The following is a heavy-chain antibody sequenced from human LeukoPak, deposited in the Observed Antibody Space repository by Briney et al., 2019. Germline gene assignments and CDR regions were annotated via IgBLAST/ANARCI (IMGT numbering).Heavy chain of an antibody. CDR1: GFTFSSYS. D-gene: IGHD1-26*01. J-gene: IGHJ4*02. CDR2: ITASGTAM. V-gene: IGHV3-48*02. Sequence: GGSLRLSCAASGFTFSSYSMNWVRQVPGKGLEWVSRITASGTAMFYADSVKGRFTISRDNAKNSLYLQMNSLRDEDTAVYYCASSGSYRFDYWGQGTLVTVSS. CDR3: ASSGSYRFDY.